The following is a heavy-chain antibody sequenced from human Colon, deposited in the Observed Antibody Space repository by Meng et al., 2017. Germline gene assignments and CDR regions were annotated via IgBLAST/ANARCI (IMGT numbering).Heavy chain of an antibody. D-gene: IGHD3-22*01. Sequence: QVQRVQFGSELRKPGVSVKVSCKASGYSFTTFGINWVRQAPGQGLEWLGWINTNTQEPTYAQGFTGRYAFSLDTSVSTAYLQISSLESEDTAVYYCARKASGYSYSTNWGQGTLVTVSS. CDR2: INTNTQEP. CDR1: GYSFTTFG. V-gene: IGHV7-4-1*02. CDR3: ARKASGYSYSTN. J-gene: IGHJ4*02.